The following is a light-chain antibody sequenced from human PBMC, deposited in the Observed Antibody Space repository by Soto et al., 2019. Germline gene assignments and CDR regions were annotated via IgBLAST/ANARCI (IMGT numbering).Light chain of an antibody. CDR2: GAS. Sequence: EIVMTQSPATLSVSPGERATLSCRASQSVSSNLAWYQQKPGQAPRLLIYGASTRATGITARFSGSGSGTEFTLTISSLQSEDCAVYYCQQYNNGPPETCGQGTKVEIK. V-gene: IGKV3-15*01. J-gene: IGKJ1*01. CDR1: QSVSSN. CDR3: QQYNNGPPET.